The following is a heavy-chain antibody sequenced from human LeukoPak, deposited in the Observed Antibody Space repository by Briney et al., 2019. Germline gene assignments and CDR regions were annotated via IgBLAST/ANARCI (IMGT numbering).Heavy chain of an antibody. CDR2: IYSGGST. CDR3: ARYDSSSCPDAFDI. D-gene: IGHD6-13*01. CDR1: GLTVSSNY. V-gene: IGHV3-53*04. J-gene: IGHJ3*02. Sequence: PGGSLRLSCAASGLTVSSNYMSWVRQAPGKGLEWVSVIYSGGSTYYADSVKGRFTISRHNSKNTLYLQMNSLRAEDTAVYYCARYDSSSCPDAFDIWGQGTMVTVSS.